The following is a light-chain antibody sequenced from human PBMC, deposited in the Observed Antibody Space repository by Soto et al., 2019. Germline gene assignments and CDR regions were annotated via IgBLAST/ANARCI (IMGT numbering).Light chain of an antibody. V-gene: IGKV1-39*01. J-gene: IGKJ4*01. CDR2: AAS. Sequence: DLPMTQSPSSLSASVGDRVTITCRASQSISSYLNWYQQKPGKAPKLLIYAASSLQSGVPSRFSGSGSGTDFTLTISSLQPEDFATYYCQQSYSIPLTFGGGTKVEIK. CDR3: QQSYSIPLT. CDR1: QSISSY.